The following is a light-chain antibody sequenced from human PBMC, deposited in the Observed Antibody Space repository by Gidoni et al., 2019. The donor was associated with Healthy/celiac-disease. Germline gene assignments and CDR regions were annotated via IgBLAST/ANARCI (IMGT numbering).Light chain of an antibody. V-gene: IGKV1-39*01. Sequence: DIQMTQPPPSLSASVGDRVTITCQASQSISSDLNWYQQKPGKAPKLLIYAASSLQSGVPSRFSGSGSGTDFTLTISSLQPEDFATYYCQQSYSTPPTFGGGTKVEIK. J-gene: IGKJ4*02. CDR2: AAS. CDR1: QSISSD. CDR3: QQSYSTPPT.